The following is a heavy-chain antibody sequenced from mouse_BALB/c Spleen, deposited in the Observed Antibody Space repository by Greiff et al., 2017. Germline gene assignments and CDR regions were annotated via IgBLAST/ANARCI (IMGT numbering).Heavy chain of an antibody. CDR2: IYPGDGDT. CDR3: ARNGNYESYFDY. D-gene: IGHD2-1*01. Sequence: VQLKESGAELARPGASVKLSCKASGYTFTSYWMQWVKQRPGQGLEWIGAIYPGDGDTRYTQKFKGKATLTADKSSSTAYMQLSSLASEDSAVYYCARNGNYESYFDYWGQGTTLTVSS. J-gene: IGHJ2*01. V-gene: IGHV1-87*01. CDR1: GYTFTSYW.